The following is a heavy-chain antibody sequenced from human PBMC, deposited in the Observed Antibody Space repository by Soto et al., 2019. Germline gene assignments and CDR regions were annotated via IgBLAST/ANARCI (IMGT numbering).Heavy chain of an antibody. Sequence: PGGALRLSCAASGFTVSSYAMSSVRQARGKGLEWVSAISGSGGSTYYADSVKGRFTISRDNSKNTLYLQMNSLRAEDTAVYYCAKFAHYDILTGYYYFDYWGQGTLVTVSS. CDR1: GFTVSSYA. V-gene: IGHV3-23*01. CDR3: AKFAHYDILTGYYYFDY. D-gene: IGHD3-9*01. J-gene: IGHJ4*02. CDR2: ISGSGGST.